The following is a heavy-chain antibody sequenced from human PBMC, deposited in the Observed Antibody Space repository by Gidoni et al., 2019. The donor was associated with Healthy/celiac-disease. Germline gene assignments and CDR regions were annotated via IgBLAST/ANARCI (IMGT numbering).Heavy chain of an antibody. CDR3: AKTTAYSGYDPPSSY. J-gene: IGHJ4*02. D-gene: IGHD5-12*01. CDR2: ISGSGGST. CDR1: GFPFCRYA. V-gene: IGHV3-23*01. Sequence: EVQLLESGGGLVQPGGSLRLSCAASGFPFCRYAMSWVRQGPGKGLEWVSAISGSGGSTYYADSVKGRFTISRDNSKNTLYLQMNSLRAEDTAVYYCAKTTAYSGYDPPSSYWGQGTLVTVSS.